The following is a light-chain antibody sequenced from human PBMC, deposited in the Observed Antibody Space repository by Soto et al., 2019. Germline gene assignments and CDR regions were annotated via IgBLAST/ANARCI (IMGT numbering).Light chain of an antibody. V-gene: IGLV1-40*01. CDR3: QSYDSSLSGPSFV. Sequence: QSVLTQPPSVSGAPGQRVTISCTGSSSNIGAGYDVHWYQQLPGTAPKLLIYGNTNRPSGVPDRFSDSKSGTSASLAITGLQAEDEADYYGQSYDSSLSGPSFVFGTGTKVTVL. CDR2: GNT. CDR1: SSNIGAGYD. J-gene: IGLJ1*01.